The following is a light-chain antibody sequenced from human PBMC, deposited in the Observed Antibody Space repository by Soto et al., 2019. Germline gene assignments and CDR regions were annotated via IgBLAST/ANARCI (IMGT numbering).Light chain of an antibody. CDR3: QQRSNWPLT. V-gene: IGKV3-11*01. Sequence: EIVLTQSPATLSLSPGERATLSRRASQNVRSYLAWYQQKPGQAPRLLIYDAFKRATGIPARFSGSGSGTDLTLTISSLEPEDFAVYYCQQRSNWPLTFGGGTDVEIK. CDR1: QNVRSY. J-gene: IGKJ4*01. CDR2: DAF.